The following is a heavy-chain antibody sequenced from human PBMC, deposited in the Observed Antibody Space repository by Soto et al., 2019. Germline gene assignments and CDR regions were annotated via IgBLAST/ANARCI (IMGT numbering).Heavy chain of an antibody. J-gene: IGHJ4*02. CDR3: ARVASDYINSVDH. Sequence: DVQLLESGGGLVQPGGSLRLSCAASGFTFNAYAMPWVRQAPGKGLEWVSAIGGSGGNRYYAGSVRGRFTISRDNSKDTVDLQMNSLRVEDTAVDYCARVASDYINSVDHWGQGILVSVSS. CDR2: IGGSGGNR. CDR1: GFTFNAYA. V-gene: IGHV3-23*01. D-gene: IGHD4-4*01.